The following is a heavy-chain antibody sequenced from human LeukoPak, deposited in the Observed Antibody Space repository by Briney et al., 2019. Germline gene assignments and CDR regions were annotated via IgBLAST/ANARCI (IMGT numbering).Heavy chain of an antibody. Sequence: GASVKVSCKASGYTFTSYTMHWVRQAPGQRLEWMGWINTGNGNTKYSQEFQGRVTITRDTSASTAYMELSSLRSEDMAVYYCARTRKEIDAFDIWGQGTMVTVSS. CDR3: ARTRKEIDAFDI. V-gene: IGHV1-3*03. D-gene: IGHD5-24*01. CDR1: GYTFTSYT. CDR2: INTGNGNT. J-gene: IGHJ3*02.